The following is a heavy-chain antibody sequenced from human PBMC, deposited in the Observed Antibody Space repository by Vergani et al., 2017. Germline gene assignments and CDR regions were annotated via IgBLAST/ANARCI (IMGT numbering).Heavy chain of an antibody. D-gene: IGHD4-17*01. J-gene: IGHJ4*02. CDR3: ASIRRDYGDYD. CDR1: CGSISSGSYY. CDR2: IYTSGST. V-gene: IGHV4-61*02. Sequence: QVQLQESGPGLVKPSQTLSLTCTVSCGSISSGSYYWSWIRQPAGKGLEWIGRIYTSGSTNYNPSLKSRVTISVDTSKNQFSLKLSSVTAADTAVYYCASIRRDYGDYDWGQGTLVTVSS.